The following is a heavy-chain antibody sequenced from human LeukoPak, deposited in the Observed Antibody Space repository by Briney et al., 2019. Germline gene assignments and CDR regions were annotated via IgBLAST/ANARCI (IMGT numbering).Heavy chain of an antibody. CDR3: ARHTGYEAFDI. D-gene: IGHD4-11*01. J-gene: IGHJ3*02. CDR2: IYYSGST. V-gene: IGHV4-59*08. Sequence: SETLSLTCTVSGGSISSYYWSWIRQPPGKGLEWIGYIYYSGSTNYNPSPKSRVTISVDTSKNQFSLKLSSVTAADTAVYYCARHTGYEAFDIWGQGTMVTVSS. CDR1: GGSISSYY.